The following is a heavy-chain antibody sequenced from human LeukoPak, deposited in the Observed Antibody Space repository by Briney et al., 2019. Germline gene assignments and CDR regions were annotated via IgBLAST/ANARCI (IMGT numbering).Heavy chain of an antibody. CDR1: GGSFSGYY. CDR3: ARHRRYGSGTYAFDY. Sequence: SETQSLTCAVYGGSFSGYYWSWIRQPPGKGLEWIGEINHSGSTNYNPSLKSRVTISVDTSKNQFSLKLSSVTAADTAVYYCARHRRYGSGTYAFDYWGQGTLVTVSS. V-gene: IGHV4-34*01. J-gene: IGHJ4*02. D-gene: IGHD3-10*01. CDR2: INHSGST.